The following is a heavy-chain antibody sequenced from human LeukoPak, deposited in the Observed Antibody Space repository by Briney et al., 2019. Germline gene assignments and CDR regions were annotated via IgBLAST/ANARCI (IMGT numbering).Heavy chain of an antibody. CDR2: IYYSGNT. CDR1: GDSISTSNSY. D-gene: IGHD2-2*01. CDR3: ARLVRVDQLPYYYYYMDV. Sequence: PSETLSLTCTVSGDSISTSNSYWGWIRQPPGKGLEWIGSIYYSGNTYYNASLKSRVTISVDTSKNQFSLKLSSVTTADTAVYYCARLVRVDQLPYYYYYMDVWGKGTTVTISS. V-gene: IGHV4-39*01. J-gene: IGHJ6*03.